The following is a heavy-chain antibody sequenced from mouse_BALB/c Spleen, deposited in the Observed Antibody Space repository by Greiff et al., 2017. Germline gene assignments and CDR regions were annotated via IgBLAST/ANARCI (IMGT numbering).Heavy chain of an antibody. V-gene: IGHV1-31*01. Sequence: VQLQQSGPELVKPGASVKISCKASGYSFTGYYMHWVKQSHVKSLEWIGRINPYNGATSYNQNFKDKASVTVDKSSSTAYMELHSLTSEDSAVYYCARSEWDYAMDYWGQGTSVTVSS. CDR3: ARSEWDYAMDY. CDR1: GYSFTGYY. J-gene: IGHJ4*01. CDR2: INPYNGAT.